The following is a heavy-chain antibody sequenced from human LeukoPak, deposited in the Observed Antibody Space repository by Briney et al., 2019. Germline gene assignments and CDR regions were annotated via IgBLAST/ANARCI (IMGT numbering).Heavy chain of an antibody. J-gene: IGHJ4*02. CDR1: GFTFSSYA. CDR2: ISGSGDST. D-gene: IGHD6-13*01. V-gene: IGHV3-23*01. Sequence: PGGSLRLSCAASGFTFSSYAMSWVRQAPAKGLAVVSAISGSGDSTYYADSVKGRFTISRDNSKNTLYLQINSLRAEDTAVYYCAKDLMHSSWDQGTLVTVSS. CDR3: AKDLMHSS.